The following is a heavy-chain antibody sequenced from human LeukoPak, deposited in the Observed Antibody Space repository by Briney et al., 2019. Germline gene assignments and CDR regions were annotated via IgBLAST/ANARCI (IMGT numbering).Heavy chain of an antibody. Sequence: PSETLSLTCTVSGGSISRSYYYWGWIRQPPGKGLEWIGTIYYSGSTYYNPSLKSRVTISVDTSKNQFSLKLSSVTAADTAVYYCARIGSGSPYYFDYWGQGTLVTVSS. D-gene: IGHD3-10*01. CDR3: ARIGSGSPYYFDY. V-gene: IGHV4-39*07. CDR1: GGSISRSYYY. CDR2: IYYSGST. J-gene: IGHJ4*02.